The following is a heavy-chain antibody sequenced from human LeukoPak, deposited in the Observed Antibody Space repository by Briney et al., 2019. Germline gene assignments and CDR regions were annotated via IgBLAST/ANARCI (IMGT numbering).Heavy chain of an antibody. CDR2: IYYSGST. Sequence: SETLSLTCTVSGGSISSYYWSWIRQPPGKGLEWIGYIYYSGSTNYNPSLKSRVTISVDTSKNQFSLKLSSVTAADTAVYYCASSKYYYDSSGYFDYWGQGTLVTVSS. J-gene: IGHJ4*02. CDR1: GGSISSYY. CDR3: ASSKYYYDSSGYFDY. D-gene: IGHD3-22*01. V-gene: IGHV4-59*01.